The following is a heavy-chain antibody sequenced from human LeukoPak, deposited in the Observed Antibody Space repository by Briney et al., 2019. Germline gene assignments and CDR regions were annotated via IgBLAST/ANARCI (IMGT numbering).Heavy chain of an antibody. CDR2: INPNSGGT. V-gene: IGHV1-2*06. CDR1: GGTFSSYA. J-gene: IGHJ4*02. D-gene: IGHD2-15*01. CDR3: ARLFVSSPNY. Sequence: ASVKVSCKASGGTFSSYAISWVRQAPGQGLEWMGRINPNSGGTNYAQKFQGRVTMTRDTSISTAYMELSRLRSDDTAVYYCARLFVSSPNYWGQGTLVTVSS.